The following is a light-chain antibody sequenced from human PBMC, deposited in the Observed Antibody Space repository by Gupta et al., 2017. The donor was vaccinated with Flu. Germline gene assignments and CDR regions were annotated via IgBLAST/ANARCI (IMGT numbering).Light chain of an antibody. Sequence: QSALTQPASVSGSPGQSITISCTGTSSDVGGSDYVSWYQQHPDKAPKLIIYDVINRPSGVSSRFSGSKSGNTASLTISGLQAEDETDDYCSSYTSTSTFYVFGTGTKVTVL. CDR2: DVI. V-gene: IGLV2-14*01. J-gene: IGLJ1*01. CDR1: SSDVGGSDY. CDR3: SSYTSTSTFYV.